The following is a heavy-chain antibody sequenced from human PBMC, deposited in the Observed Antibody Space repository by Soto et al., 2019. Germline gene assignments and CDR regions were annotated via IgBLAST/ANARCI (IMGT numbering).Heavy chain of an antibody. CDR1: GGTFSAYA. CDR3: ARTNPTKYYDYVWGDYRREGMDV. D-gene: IGHD3-16*02. CDR2: ILPLSGTS. J-gene: IGHJ6*02. Sequence: SVKVSCKASGGTFSAYAISWVRQAPGQGLEWMGGILPLSGTSNYTQRFQGRVTITADKSTSTAYMELSSLRSDDMAVYYCARTNPTKYYDYVWGDYRREGMDVWGQGTTVTVSS. V-gene: IGHV1-69*06.